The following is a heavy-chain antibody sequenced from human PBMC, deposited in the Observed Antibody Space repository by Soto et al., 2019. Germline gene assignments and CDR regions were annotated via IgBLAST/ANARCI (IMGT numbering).Heavy chain of an antibody. V-gene: IGHV1-46*01. CDR1: GYTFINYY. J-gene: IGHJ6*02. D-gene: IGHD3-22*01. CDR2: INPSGGST. Sequence: ASVKVSCKASGYTFINYYIHWVRQAPGQGLEWMGVINPSGGSTSYAQKFQGRVTMTRDTSTSTVYMELSSLRSEDTAVYYCARAGPKFSGYWVYSYAMDVWGQGTTVTVS. CDR3: ARAGPKFSGYWVYSYAMDV.